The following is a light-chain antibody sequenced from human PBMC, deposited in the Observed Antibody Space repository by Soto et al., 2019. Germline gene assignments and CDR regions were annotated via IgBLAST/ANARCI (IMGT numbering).Light chain of an antibody. J-gene: IGLJ3*02. CDR2: FND. V-gene: IGLV1-44*01. CDR3: ATWDDSLSGVV. CDR1: SSNIGRNT. Sequence: QSVLTQPPSASGTPGQRVTISCSGGSSNIGRNTVNWYQQVPGTAPKLLIYFNDQRPSGVPDRFSGSKSGTSASLAISGLQSEDEADYYCATWDDSLSGVVFGGGTKVTVL.